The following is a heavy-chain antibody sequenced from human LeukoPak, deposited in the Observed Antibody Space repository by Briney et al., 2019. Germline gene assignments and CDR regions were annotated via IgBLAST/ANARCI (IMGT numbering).Heavy chain of an antibody. CDR1: GYTFTVYY. D-gene: IGHD3-3*01. V-gene: IGHV1-2*02. Sequence: ASVTVSFTASGYTFTVYYMHWVRQAPGQRREWVGGINANSGYRNYAQKFQGRVTMTRDTTISTAYMDLSRLRSDDTAVSSLARVSAIFGVVMPGGYWGQGTLGTVSP. CDR3: ARVSAIFGVVMPGGY. J-gene: IGHJ4*02. CDR2: INANSGYR.